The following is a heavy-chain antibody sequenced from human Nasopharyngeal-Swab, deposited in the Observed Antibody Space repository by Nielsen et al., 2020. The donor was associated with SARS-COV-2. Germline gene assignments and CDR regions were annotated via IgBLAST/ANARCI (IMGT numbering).Heavy chain of an antibody. CDR1: GFTFSSYA. CDR2: ISGSGGST. V-gene: IGHV3-23*01. D-gene: IGHD6-19*01. J-gene: IGHJ4*02. CDR3: AKDNSGWYLGPFDY. Sequence: GESLKISCAASGFTFSSYAMSWVRQAPGKGLEWVSAISGSGGSTYYADSVKGRFTISRDNSKNTLYLQMNSLRAEDTAVYYCAKDNSGWYLGPFDYWGQGTLVTVSS.